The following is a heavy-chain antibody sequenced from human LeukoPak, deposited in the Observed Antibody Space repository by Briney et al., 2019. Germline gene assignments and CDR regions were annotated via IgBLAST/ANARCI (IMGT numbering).Heavy chain of an antibody. CDR2: INPNSGGA. J-gene: IGHJ4*02. D-gene: IGHD6-19*01. Sequence: ASVRVSSKASEYTFTDYYMHWVRQAPGQGLEWMGWINPNSGGANYAQKFQGRVTMTRDTSISTAYMELSRLRSDDTAVYYCARADSSGWYPARFDYWGQGTLVTVSS. CDR1: EYTFTDYY. V-gene: IGHV1-2*02. CDR3: ARADSSGWYPARFDY.